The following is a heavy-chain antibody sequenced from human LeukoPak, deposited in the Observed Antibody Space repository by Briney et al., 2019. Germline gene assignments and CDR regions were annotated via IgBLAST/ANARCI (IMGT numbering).Heavy chain of an antibody. CDR1: GFTFGDYA. CDR2: IRSKAYGGTT. D-gene: IGHD3-10*01. J-gene: IGHJ5*02. Sequence: KTGGSLRLSCTASGFTFGDYAMSWFRQAPGKGLEWVGFIRSKAYGGTTEYAASVKGRFTISRDDSKSIAYLQMNSLKTADTAVYYCTRDKSPYYYGSGSSNWFDPWGQGTLVTVSS. V-gene: IGHV3-49*05. CDR3: TRDKSPYYYGSGSSNWFDP.